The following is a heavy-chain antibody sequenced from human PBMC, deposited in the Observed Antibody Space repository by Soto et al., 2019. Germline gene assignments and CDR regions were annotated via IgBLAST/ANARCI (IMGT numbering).Heavy chain of an antibody. CDR2: IIPILGIA. D-gene: IGHD2-2*01. CDR3: ARDPYTPVRVPAAMIPWFDP. Sequence: GASVKVSCKASGGTFSSYTISWVRQAPGQGLEWMGRIIPILGIANYAQKFQGRVTITADKSTSTAYMELSSLRSEDTAVYYCARDPYTPVRVPAAMIPWFDPWGQGTLVTVSS. CDR1: GGTFSSYT. V-gene: IGHV1-69*04. J-gene: IGHJ5*02.